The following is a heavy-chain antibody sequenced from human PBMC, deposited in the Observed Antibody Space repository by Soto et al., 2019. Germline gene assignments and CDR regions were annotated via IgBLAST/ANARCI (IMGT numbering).Heavy chain of an antibody. CDR1: GGTFSSYA. Sequence: SVKVSCKASGGTFSSYAISWVRQAPGQGLEWMGGIIPIFGTANYAQKFQGRVTITADESTSTAYMELSSLRSEDTAVYYCARDWAYGDYRYYFDYWGQGTLVTVSS. CDR3: ARDWAYGDYRYYFDY. J-gene: IGHJ4*02. D-gene: IGHD4-17*01. CDR2: IIPIFGTA. V-gene: IGHV1-69*13.